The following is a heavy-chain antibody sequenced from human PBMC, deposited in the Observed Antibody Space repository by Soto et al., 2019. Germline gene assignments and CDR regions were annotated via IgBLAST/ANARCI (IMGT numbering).Heavy chain of an antibody. CDR2: INHSGST. V-gene: IGHV4-34*01. CDR3: ARGYSYGVEDDAFDI. D-gene: IGHD5-18*01. Sequence: SETLSLTCAVYGGSFSGYYWSWIRQPPGKGLEWIGEINHSGSTNYNPSLKSRVTISVDTSKNQFSLKLSSVTAADTAVYYCARGYSYGVEDDAFDIWGQGTMVTV. J-gene: IGHJ3*02. CDR1: GGSFSGYY.